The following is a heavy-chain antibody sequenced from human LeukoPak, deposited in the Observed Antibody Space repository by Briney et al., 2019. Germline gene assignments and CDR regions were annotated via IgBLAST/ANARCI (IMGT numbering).Heavy chain of an antibody. D-gene: IGHD6-6*01. CDR2: IIPIFGTA. CDR3: ASPQEYSSSSFRAGGFDY. V-gene: IGHV1-69*05. Sequence: SVKVSCKASGGTFSSYAISWVRQAPGQGLEWMGGIIPIFGTANYAQKFQGRVTITTDVSTSTVYMELSSLRSEDTAVYYCASPQEYSSSSFRAGGFDYWGQGTLVTVSS. J-gene: IGHJ4*02. CDR1: GGTFSSYA.